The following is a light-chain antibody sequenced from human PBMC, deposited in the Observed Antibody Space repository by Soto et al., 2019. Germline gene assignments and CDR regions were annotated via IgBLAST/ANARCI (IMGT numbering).Light chain of an antibody. Sequence: QSVLTQPPSASGTPGQTITISCSGTSSNIGTSPVNWYQQLPGTAPKLLIYSHNRRPSGVPDRFSGSKSGTSASLAISGLQSEDEADYYCAAWDDSLNGVVFGGGTKLTVL. V-gene: IGLV1-44*01. J-gene: IGLJ2*01. CDR2: SHN. CDR1: SSNIGTSP. CDR3: AAWDDSLNGVV.